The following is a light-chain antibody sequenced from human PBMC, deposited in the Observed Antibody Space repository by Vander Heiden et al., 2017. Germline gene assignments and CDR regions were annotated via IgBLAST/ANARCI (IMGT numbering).Light chain of an antibody. Sequence: QSALTQPASVSGSPAQSITISSTGTSSDVGVYNYVSWYQQHPGKAPKLIIYDVTNRPSGVSNRFSGSKSGNTASLTTSGLQAEDEADYYCSSYTSSNTLVFGTGTKVTVL. CDR1: SSDVGVYNY. J-gene: IGLJ1*01. CDR3: SSYTSSNTLV. CDR2: DVT. V-gene: IGLV2-14*03.